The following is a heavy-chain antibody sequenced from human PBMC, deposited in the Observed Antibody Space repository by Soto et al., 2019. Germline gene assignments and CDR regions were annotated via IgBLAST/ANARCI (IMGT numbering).Heavy chain of an antibody. CDR3: ARLCTGWRPDGVDY. J-gene: IGHJ4*02. CDR1: GFSFTSYA. V-gene: IGHV1-18*01. CDR2: ISAHNGNT. D-gene: IGHD2-8*01. Sequence: QVHLVQSGAEVKKPGASVKVSCKASGFSFTSYAITWVRQAPGQGLEWMGWISAHNGNTKYAQKLQGRVTMSTDTSTSTAYMGLESLTSDDTAVYYCARLCTGWRPDGVDYWGQGTLGNVSS.